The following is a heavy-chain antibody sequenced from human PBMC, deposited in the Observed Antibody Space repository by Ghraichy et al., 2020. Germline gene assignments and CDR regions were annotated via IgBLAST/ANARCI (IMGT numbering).Heavy chain of an antibody. V-gene: IGHV1-18*01. CDR1: GYTFTSYG. Sequence: ASVKVSCKASGYTFTSYGISWVRQAPGQGPEWMGWIGAYNIHTNNAQMLQGRVTMTTDTSTRTVYMELRSLRSDDTAVYYCARDRRFSVGAKRAYYHNGMDVWGQGTTVIVSS. D-gene: IGHD1-26*01. CDR3: ARDRRFSVGAKRAYYHNGMDV. J-gene: IGHJ6*02. CDR2: IGAYNIHT.